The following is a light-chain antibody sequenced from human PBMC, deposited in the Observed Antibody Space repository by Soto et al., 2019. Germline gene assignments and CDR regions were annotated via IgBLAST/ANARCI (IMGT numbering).Light chain of an antibody. CDR1: QSVSSY. Sequence: EIVLTQSPATLSLSPGERATLSCRASQSVSSYLAWYQQKPAQAPRLLIYDASNRATGIPARFSGSGSGTDLTLAISSLEPEDFAVYYCQQRSNWPPFGQGTKLEIK. CDR3: QQRSNWPP. V-gene: IGKV3-11*01. CDR2: DAS. J-gene: IGKJ2*01.